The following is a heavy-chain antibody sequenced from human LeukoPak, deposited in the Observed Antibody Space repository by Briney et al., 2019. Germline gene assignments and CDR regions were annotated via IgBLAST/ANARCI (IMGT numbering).Heavy chain of an antibody. V-gene: IGHV1-2*02. CDR3: ARDPTIVVVPAATNWFDP. Sequence: GASVKVSCKASGYTFTGYYMHWVRQAPGQGLEWMGWINPNSGGTNYAQKFQGRVTMTRDTSISTAYMELSRLRSDDTAVYYCARDPTIVVVPAATNWFDPWGQGTLVTVSS. J-gene: IGHJ5*02. CDR1: GYTFTGYY. CDR2: INPNSGGT. D-gene: IGHD2-2*01.